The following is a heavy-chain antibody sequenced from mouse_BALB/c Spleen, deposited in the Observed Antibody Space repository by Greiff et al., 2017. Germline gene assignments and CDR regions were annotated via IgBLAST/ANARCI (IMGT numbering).Heavy chain of an antibody. J-gene: IGHJ2*01. CDR1: GFTFSSFG. CDR3: ARESTYFDY. Sequence: EVQLVESGGGLVQPGGSRKLSCAASGFTFSSFGMHWVRQAPEKGLEWVAYISSGSSTIYYADTVKGRFTISRDNPKNTLFLQMTSLRSEDTAMYYCARESTYFDYWGQGTTLTVSS. CDR2: ISSGSSTI. D-gene: IGHD5-1*01. V-gene: IGHV5-17*02.